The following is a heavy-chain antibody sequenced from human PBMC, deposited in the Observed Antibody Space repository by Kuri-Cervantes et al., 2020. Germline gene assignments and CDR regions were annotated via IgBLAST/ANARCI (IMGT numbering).Heavy chain of an antibody. CDR3: ARGALWFGENWFDP. Sequence: GESLKISCAASGFTFSSYWMHWVRQAPGKGLEWVAVISYDGSNKYYADSVKGRFTISRDNAKNSLYLQMNSLRAEDTAVYYCARGALWFGENWFDPWGQGTLVTVSS. CDR1: GFTFSSYW. V-gene: IGHV3-30-3*01. J-gene: IGHJ5*02. D-gene: IGHD3-10*01. CDR2: ISYDGSNK.